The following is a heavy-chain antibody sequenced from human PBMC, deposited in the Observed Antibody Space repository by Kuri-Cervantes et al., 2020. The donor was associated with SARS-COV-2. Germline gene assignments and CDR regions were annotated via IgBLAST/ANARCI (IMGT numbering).Heavy chain of an antibody. D-gene: IGHD2-2*01. CDR2: IYYSGST. Sequence: SQTLSLTCAVYGGSFSNFYWSWIRQPPGKGLEWIGSIYYSGSTYYNPSLKSRVTISVDTPKNQFSLKLSSVTAADTAVYYCARLQRVVVPAASFDYWGQGTLVTVSS. CDR1: GGSFSNFY. CDR3: ARLQRVVVPAASFDY. V-gene: IGHV4-39*01. J-gene: IGHJ4*02.